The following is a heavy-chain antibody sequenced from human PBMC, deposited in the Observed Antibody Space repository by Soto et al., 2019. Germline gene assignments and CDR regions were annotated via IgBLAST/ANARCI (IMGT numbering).Heavy chain of an antibody. CDR3: ARESRLVKSYGSGSYLFDY. Sequence: EVQLVESGGGLVQPGGSLRLSCAASGLTFSSYSMNWVRQAPGKGLEWVSYISSSSSTIYYADSVKGRFTISRDNAKNSLYLQMNSLRAEDTAVYYCARESRLVKSYGSGSYLFDYWGQGTLVTVSS. CDR1: GLTFSSYS. V-gene: IGHV3-48*01. D-gene: IGHD3-10*01. CDR2: ISSSSSTI. J-gene: IGHJ4*02.